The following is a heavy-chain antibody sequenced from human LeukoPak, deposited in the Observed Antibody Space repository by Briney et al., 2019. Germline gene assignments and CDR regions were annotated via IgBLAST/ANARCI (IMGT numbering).Heavy chain of an antibody. Sequence: KPGGSLRLSCAASGFTFSDYYMSWIRQAPGKGLEWVSYISSSGSTIYYADSVKGRFTISRDNAKNSLHLQMNSLRAEDTAVYYCARAPEYYYDSSGYYPSPLFDYWGQGTLVTVSS. CDR1: GFTFSDYY. V-gene: IGHV3-11*04. D-gene: IGHD3-22*01. J-gene: IGHJ4*02. CDR2: ISSSGSTI. CDR3: ARAPEYYYDSSGYYPSPLFDY.